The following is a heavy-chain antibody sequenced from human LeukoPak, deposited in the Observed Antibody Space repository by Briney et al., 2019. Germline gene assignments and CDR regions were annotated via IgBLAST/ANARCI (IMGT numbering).Heavy chain of an antibody. CDR3: AKGSRDTSGWYRDY. CDR2: ISSSGSTI. V-gene: IGHV3-11*01. J-gene: IGHJ4*02. D-gene: IGHD6-19*01. CDR1: GFTFSDYY. Sequence: PGGFLRLSCAASGFTFSDYYMSWIRQAPGKGLEWVSYISSSGSTIYYADSVKGRFTISRDNAKNSLYLQMNSLRAEDTAVYYCAKGSRDTSGWYRDYWGQGTLVTVPS.